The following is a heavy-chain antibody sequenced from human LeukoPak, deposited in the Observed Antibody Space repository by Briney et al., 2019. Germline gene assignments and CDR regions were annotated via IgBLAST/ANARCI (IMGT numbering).Heavy chain of an antibody. CDR2: IRNKATSYTT. J-gene: IGHJ4*02. CDR1: GFTFSDYY. D-gene: IGHD2-21*02. Sequence: GGSLRLSCAASGFTFSDYYMDWVRQAPGKGREWVGRIRNKATSYTTDYAAAVRGRYTSPRNDSNSTLYLQTNSLKPENTAVYFCVRGGQGLQPSTYIRWGQGTLVTVSS. CDR3: VRGGQGLQPSTYIR. V-gene: IGHV3-72*01.